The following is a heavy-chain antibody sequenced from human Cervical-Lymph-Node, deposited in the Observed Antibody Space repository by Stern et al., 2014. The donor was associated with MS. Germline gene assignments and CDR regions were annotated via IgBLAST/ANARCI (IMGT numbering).Heavy chain of an antibody. CDR2: ISFGDSDT. V-gene: IGHV5-51*03. CDR1: GYTFTNYW. Sequence: EVQLVESGAEVKEPGESLKISCKGSGYTFTNYWIGWVRQMPGKGLEWVGIISFGDSDTRYSPSFEGQVAISADKSISSAYLQWSSLKASDTAMYYCARYSYSIKGGAFDIWGQGTMVTVSS. D-gene: IGHD6-13*01. CDR3: ARYSYSIKGGAFDI. J-gene: IGHJ3*02.